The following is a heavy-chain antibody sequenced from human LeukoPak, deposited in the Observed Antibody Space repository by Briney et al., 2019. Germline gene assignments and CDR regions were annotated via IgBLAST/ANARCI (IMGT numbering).Heavy chain of an antibody. D-gene: IGHD2-21*02. J-gene: IGHJ4*02. Sequence: PSETLSLTCAVYGRSFGGYYWSWIRQPPGKGLEWIGEINHSGSTNYNPSLKSRVTISVDTSKNQFSLKLSSVTAADTAVYYCARALHIVVVTATATGSLDYWGQGTLVTVSS. CDR3: ARALHIVVVTATATGSLDY. CDR2: INHSGST. CDR1: GRSFGGYY. V-gene: IGHV4-34*01.